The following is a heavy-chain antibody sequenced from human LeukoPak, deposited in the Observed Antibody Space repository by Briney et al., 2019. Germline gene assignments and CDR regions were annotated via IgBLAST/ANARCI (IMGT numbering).Heavy chain of an antibody. CDR1: GFTFSSYS. Sequence: GGSLRLSCAASGFTFSSYSMNWVRQAPGKGLEWVSSISSSSSYIYYVDSVKGRFTISRDNAKNSLYLQMNSLRAEDTAVYYCARDKRDIVVVPAARDRFYYYYYMDVWGKGTTVTISS. J-gene: IGHJ6*03. D-gene: IGHD2-2*01. V-gene: IGHV3-21*01. CDR2: ISSSSSYI. CDR3: ARDKRDIVVVPAARDRFYYYYYMDV.